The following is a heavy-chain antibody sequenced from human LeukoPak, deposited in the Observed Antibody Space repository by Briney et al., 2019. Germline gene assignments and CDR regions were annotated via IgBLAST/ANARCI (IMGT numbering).Heavy chain of an antibody. CDR2: ISGSGGST. J-gene: IGHJ4*02. CDR1: GFTFSSYA. V-gene: IGHV3-23*01. Sequence: GGSLRLSCAASGFTFSSYAMSWVRQAPGKGLEWVSAISGSGGSTYYADSVKGRFTISRDNCKNTLYLQMNSLRAEDTAVYYCAKDFRIGYSAHFDYWGQGALVTVSS. D-gene: IGHD2-21*01. CDR3: AKDFRIGYSAHFDY.